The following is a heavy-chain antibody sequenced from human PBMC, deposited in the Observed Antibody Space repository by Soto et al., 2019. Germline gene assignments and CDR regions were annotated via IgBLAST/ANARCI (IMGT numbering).Heavy chain of an antibody. J-gene: IGHJ6*02. CDR3: ARDRALGYSYGYDYYGMDV. V-gene: IGHV3-30-3*01. CDR2: ISYDGSNK. CDR1: YA. D-gene: IGHD5-18*01. Sequence: YAMHLVRQAPVKGLEWVAVISYDGSNKYYADSVKGRFTISRDNSKNTLYLQMNSLRAEDTAVYYCARDRALGYSYGYDYYGMDVWGQGTTVTVSS.